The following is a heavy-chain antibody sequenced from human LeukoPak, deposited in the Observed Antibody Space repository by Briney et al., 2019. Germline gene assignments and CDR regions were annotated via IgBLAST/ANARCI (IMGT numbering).Heavy chain of an antibody. CDR2: IYYSGST. CDR3: ARARQYYYGSGKFDY. D-gene: IGHD3-10*01. J-gene: IGHJ4*02. CDR1: GGSISSGDYY. V-gene: IGHV4-30-4*01. Sequence: SETLSLTCTVSGGSISSGDYYWSSIRQPPGKGLEWIGYIYYSGSTYYNPSLKSRVTISVDTSKNQFSLKLSSVTAADTAVYYCARARQYYYGSGKFDYWGQGTLVTVSS.